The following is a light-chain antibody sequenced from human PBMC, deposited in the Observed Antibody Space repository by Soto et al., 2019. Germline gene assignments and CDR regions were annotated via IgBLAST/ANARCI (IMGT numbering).Light chain of an antibody. V-gene: IGKV3-20*01. CDR2: RGS. Sequence: VLTQSPGTLSLSPGERTTLSCRASQNIRGNELAWYQQKPGQPPRLLIYRGSSRAPGIPDRFRGRGCGTEFALTISSLEPEDFAVYYCQDYGTSAPWTFGQGTRVEIK. CDR1: QNIRGNE. J-gene: IGKJ1*01. CDR3: QDYGTSAPWT.